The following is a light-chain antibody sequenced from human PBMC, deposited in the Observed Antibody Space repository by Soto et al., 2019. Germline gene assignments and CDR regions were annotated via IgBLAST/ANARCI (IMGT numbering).Light chain of an antibody. CDR3: SSYTSSSTLAV. J-gene: IGLJ1*01. CDR1: SSDVGGYNY. V-gene: IGLV2-14*01. Sequence: QSVLTQPASVSGSPGQSITISCTGTSSDVGGYNYVSWYQQHPGKAPKLMIYDVSNRPSGDSNRFSGSKSGNTASLTISGLQAEDEADYYCSSYTSSSTLAVFGTGTKLTVL. CDR2: DVS.